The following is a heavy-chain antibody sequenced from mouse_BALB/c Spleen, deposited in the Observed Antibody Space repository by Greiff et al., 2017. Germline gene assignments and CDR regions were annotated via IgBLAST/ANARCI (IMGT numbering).Heavy chain of an antibody. J-gene: IGHJ2*01. Sequence: EVMLVESGGGLVKPGGSLKLSCAASGFTFSSYTMSWVRQTPEKRLEWVATISSGGSYTYYPDSVKGRFTISRDNAKNTLYLQMSSLKSEDTAMYYCTRKNGYYFDYWGQGTTLTVSS. CDR1: GFTFSSYT. CDR2: ISSGGSYT. D-gene: IGHD1-1*01. CDR3: TRKNGYYFDY. V-gene: IGHV5-6-4*01.